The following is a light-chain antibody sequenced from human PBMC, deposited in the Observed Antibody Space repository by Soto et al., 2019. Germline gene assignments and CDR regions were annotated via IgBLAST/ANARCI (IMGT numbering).Light chain of an antibody. CDR2: GDN. V-gene: IGLV1-44*01. Sequence: QTVVTQPPSASGTPGQRVTISCSGSNSNIGSKTVTWYQQLPGTAPKLLVYGDNQRPSGVPDRFSGSKSGTSASLAISGLQSEDEADYYCAAWDDSLNGRVFGGGTKVIVL. J-gene: IGLJ3*02. CDR3: AAWDDSLNGRV. CDR1: NSNIGSKT.